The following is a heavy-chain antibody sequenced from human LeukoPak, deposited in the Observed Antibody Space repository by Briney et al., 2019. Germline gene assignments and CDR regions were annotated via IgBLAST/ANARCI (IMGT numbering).Heavy chain of an antibody. CDR1: GFTFSSYS. CDR3: TRDPRHFDS. J-gene: IGHJ5*01. D-gene: IGHD6-6*01. V-gene: IGHV3-21*01. CDR2: INSNSSYI. Sequence: GGSLRLSCATSGFTFSSYSMNWVRQAPGKGLEWVSSINSNSSYIYYADSLKGRFTISRDNAKNSLYLQMSSLRVEDTAVYYCTRDPRHFDSCGQGTLVTVSS.